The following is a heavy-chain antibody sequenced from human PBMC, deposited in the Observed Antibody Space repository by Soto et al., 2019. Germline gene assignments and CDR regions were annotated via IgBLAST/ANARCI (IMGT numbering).Heavy chain of an antibody. V-gene: IGHV4-34*01. J-gene: IGHJ4*02. Sequence: QVQLQQWGAGLLKPSETLSLTCAVYGGSFSGYYWSWIRQPPGKGLEWIGEINHSGSTNYNPSLSSRITISGDTSKNQFSRKLSSVTAADTAVYYCARFVRSFDWLPHGLFDYWGQGTLVTVSS. CDR2: INHSGST. CDR1: GGSFSGYY. D-gene: IGHD3-9*01. CDR3: ARFVRSFDWLPHGLFDY.